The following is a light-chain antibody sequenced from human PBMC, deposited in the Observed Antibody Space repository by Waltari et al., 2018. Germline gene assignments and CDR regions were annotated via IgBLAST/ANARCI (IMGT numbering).Light chain of an antibody. Sequence: EIVMTQSPATLSVSPGERATLSCRASQSVSSNLAWYQQKPGRTPRLLIYEASTRPTGIPARFSGSGSGTEFTLSISNLQSEDFAVYYCQQYNTWPPITFGQGTRLEIK. CDR3: QQYNTWPPIT. CDR1: QSVSSN. V-gene: IGKV3-15*01. J-gene: IGKJ5*01. CDR2: EAS.